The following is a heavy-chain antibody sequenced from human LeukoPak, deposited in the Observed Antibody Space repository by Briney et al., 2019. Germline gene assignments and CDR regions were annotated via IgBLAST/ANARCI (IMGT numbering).Heavy chain of an antibody. CDR2: IYGGTST. J-gene: IGHJ6*02. CDR1: GFTLSSTY. CDR3: TSRYEGASYFYYGMDV. V-gene: IGHV3-66*01. D-gene: IGHD1-14*01. Sequence: GGSLRLSCAGSGFTLSSTYMSLVHQAPGKGLEWVSIIYGGTSTYYADSVKGRFTISRDDSRNTLYLQMSSLRAEDTAVYYCTSRYEGASYFYYGMDVWGQGTTVTVSS.